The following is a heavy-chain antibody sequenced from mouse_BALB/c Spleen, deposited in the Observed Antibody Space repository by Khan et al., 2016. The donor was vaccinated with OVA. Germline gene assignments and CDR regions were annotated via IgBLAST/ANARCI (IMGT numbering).Heavy chain of an antibody. CDR3: ERHAYEGYYGY. CDR1: GYTFTDYA. Sequence: QVQLQQPGPELVRPGVSVKISCKGSGYTFTDYAMYWVKQSHAKSLEWIGLISTYSGSTNYNQKFKGKVTMTVDKSSSAAYMDLARLPSADSAISYCERHAYEGYYGYGGQGTAHTVSS. D-gene: IGHD2-3*01. J-gene: IGHJ2*01. V-gene: IGHV1S137*01. CDR2: ISTYSGST.